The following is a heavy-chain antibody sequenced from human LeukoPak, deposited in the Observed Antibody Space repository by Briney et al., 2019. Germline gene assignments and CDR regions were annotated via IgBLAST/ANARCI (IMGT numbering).Heavy chain of an antibody. CDR2: TYYSGST. CDR3: ASAYYYDSSGYPDAFDI. Sequence: SETLSLTCTVSGGSISSSSYYWGWIRQPPGKGLEWIGSTYYSGSTYYNPSLKSRVSISVDTSKNQFSLKLRSVTAADTAVYDCASAYYYDSSGYPDAFDIWGQGTMVTVSS. CDR1: GGSISSSSYY. D-gene: IGHD3-22*01. V-gene: IGHV4-39*01. J-gene: IGHJ3*02.